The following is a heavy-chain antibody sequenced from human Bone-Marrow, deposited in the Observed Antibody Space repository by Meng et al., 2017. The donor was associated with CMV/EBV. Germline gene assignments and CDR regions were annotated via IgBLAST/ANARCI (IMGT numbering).Heavy chain of an antibody. Sequence: GGSLRLSCAASGFTFSSFAMHWIRQAQGKGLQWVAYIRHDASGQYYAESVKGRFTISRDNSKNTLYLQMNSLRAEDTAVYYCAQGYDSSGYYLDSWGQGTLVTVSS. CDR1: GFTFSSFA. D-gene: IGHD3-22*01. CDR2: IRHDASGQ. J-gene: IGHJ4*02. V-gene: IGHV3-30*02. CDR3: AQGYDSSGYYLDS.